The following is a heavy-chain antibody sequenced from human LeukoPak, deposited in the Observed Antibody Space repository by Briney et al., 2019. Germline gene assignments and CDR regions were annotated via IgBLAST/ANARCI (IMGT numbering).Heavy chain of an antibody. CDR3: ATTVYDFWGGYHY. CDR2: INPNSGGT. Sequence: ASVKVSCKASGYTFTSYYMHWVRQATGQGLEWMGWINPNSGGTNYAQKFQGRVTMTRDTSISTAYMELSRLRSDDTAVYYCATTVYDFWGGYHYWGQGTLVTVSS. D-gene: IGHD3-3*01. V-gene: IGHV1-2*02. CDR1: GYTFTSYY. J-gene: IGHJ4*02.